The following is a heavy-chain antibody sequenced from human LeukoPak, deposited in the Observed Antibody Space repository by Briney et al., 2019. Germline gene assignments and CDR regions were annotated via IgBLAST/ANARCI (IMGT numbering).Heavy chain of an antibody. J-gene: IGHJ4*02. D-gene: IGHD7-27*01. CDR3: ERDRSWGSQCYFDY. Sequence: GGSLRLSCAASGFTFSSYEMNWVRQAPGKGLEWVSYISSSGSTIYYADSVKGRFTISRDNAENSLYLQMNSLRAEDTAVYYCERDRSWGSQCYFDYWGQGTLVTVSS. CDR2: ISSSGSTI. CDR1: GFTFSSYE. V-gene: IGHV3-48*03.